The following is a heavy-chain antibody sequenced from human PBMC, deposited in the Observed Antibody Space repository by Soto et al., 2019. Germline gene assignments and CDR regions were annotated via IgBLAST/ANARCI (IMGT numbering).Heavy chain of an antibody. CDR2: IYYSGST. J-gene: IGHJ4*02. CDR1: GGSVSSGSYY. D-gene: IGHD5-18*01. Sequence: SETLSLTCTVSGGSVSSGSYYWSWIRQPPGKGLEWIGYIYYSGSTNYNPSLKSRVTISVDTSKNQFSLKLSSVTAADTAVYYCARDRIVDTAIVTFDYWGQGTLVTVSS. CDR3: ARDRIVDTAIVTFDY. V-gene: IGHV4-61*01.